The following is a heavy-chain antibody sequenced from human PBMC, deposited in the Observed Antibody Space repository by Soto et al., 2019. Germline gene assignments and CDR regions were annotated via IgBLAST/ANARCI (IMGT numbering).Heavy chain of an antibody. CDR2: ISAHNGNT. CDR3: ARGRYGDY. D-gene: IGHD1-1*01. Sequence: QVHLVQSGAEVKKPGASVKVSCKASGYTFTSYGITWVRQAPGQGLEWMGWISAHNGNTDYAQKLQGRVIVPRDTSTSTAYMELRSLISDDTGVYYCARGRYGDYWGQGALVTVSS. V-gene: IGHV1-18*01. J-gene: IGHJ4*02. CDR1: GYTFTSYG.